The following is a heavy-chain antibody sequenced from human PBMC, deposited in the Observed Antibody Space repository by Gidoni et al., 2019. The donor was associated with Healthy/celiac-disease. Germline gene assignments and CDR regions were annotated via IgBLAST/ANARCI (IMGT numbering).Heavy chain of an antibody. CDR2: ISYDGSNK. CDR1: GLTFSSYG. D-gene: IGHD2-2*01. CDR3: AKGDIVVVPAANYY. V-gene: IGHV3-30*18. J-gene: IGHJ4*02. Sequence: QVQLVESGGGVVQPGRSLRLSCAASGLTFSSYGMHWVRQAPGKGLEWVAVISYDGSNKYYADSVKGRFTISRDNSKNTLYLQMNSLRAEDTAVYYCAKGDIVVVPAANYYWGQGTLVTVSS.